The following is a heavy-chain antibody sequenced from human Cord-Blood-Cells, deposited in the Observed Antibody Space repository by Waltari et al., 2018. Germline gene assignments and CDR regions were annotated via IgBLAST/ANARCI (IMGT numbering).Heavy chain of an antibody. CDR2: INWDGGHN. Sequence: EVQLVESGGGLVQPGGSLRLSCAASGFTFSSYWMHWVRQAPGKGLGGVLRINWDGGHNRHRASVEGPIPNPRENAKNTVFLEMDSLRAGEKAFYYCGRDWDLWGQGNLVTVSS. J-gene: IGHJ5*02. V-gene: IGHV3-74*01. CDR1: GFTFSSYW. CDR3: GRDWDL.